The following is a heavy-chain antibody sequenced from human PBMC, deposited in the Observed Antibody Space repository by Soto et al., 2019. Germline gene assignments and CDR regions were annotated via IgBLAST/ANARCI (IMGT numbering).Heavy chain of an antibody. D-gene: IGHD1-1*01. V-gene: IGHV4-59*01. CDR1: GGSISSYY. J-gene: IGHJ4*02. CDR2: IYYSGST. CDR3: ARGVGGTGTDN. Sequence: SETLSLTCTVSGGSISSYYWSWIRQPPGKGLEWIGYIYYSGSTNYNPSLKSRVTISVDTSKNQFSLKLSSVAAADTAVYYCARGVGGTGTDNWGQGTLVTVSS.